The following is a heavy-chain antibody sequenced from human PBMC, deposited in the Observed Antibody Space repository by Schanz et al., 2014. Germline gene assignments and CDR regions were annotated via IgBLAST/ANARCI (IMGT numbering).Heavy chain of an antibody. CDR1: GGSISGYY. D-gene: IGHD3-10*01. V-gene: IGHV4-34*01. CDR3: ARGKGPRGWFDP. CDR2: INHSGVT. J-gene: IGHJ5*02. Sequence: QVQLQQWGAGLLKPSETLSLTCGVYGGSISGYYWSWIRQPPGKGLEWIGEINHSGVTNYNPFLETRLNILVELSKHQVYLKMTSVTAADTAVYYCARGKGPRGWFDPWGQGTLVTVSS.